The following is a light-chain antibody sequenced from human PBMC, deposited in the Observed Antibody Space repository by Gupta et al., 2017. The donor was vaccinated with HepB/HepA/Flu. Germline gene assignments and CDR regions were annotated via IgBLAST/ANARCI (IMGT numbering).Light chain of an antibody. CDR2: GAS. CDR3: QQRDNWPLT. V-gene: IGKV3-11*01. J-gene: IGKJ4*01. CDR1: QTINNF. Sequence: EIVLTQSPGTLSLSPGERATLSCRASQTINNFLAWYQQTPGQAPRLLIYGASNRATGIPARFSGSGSGTDFTLTISNREPEDFAVYYCQQRDNWPLTFGGGTKVEIK.